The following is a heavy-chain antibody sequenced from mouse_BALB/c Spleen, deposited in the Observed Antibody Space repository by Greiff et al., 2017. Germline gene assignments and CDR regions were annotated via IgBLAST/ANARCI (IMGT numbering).Heavy chain of an antibody. CDR2: INPDSSTI. CDR1: GFDFSRYW. CDR3: ARQGAYGNHVAYAMDY. D-gene: IGHD2-1*01. J-gene: IGHJ4*01. Sequence: EVKLEESGGGLVQPGGSLKLSCAASGFDFSRYWMSWVRQAPGKGLEWIGEINPDSSTINYTPSLKDKFIISRDNAKNTLYLQMSKVRSEDTALYYCARQGAYGNHVAYAMDYWGQGTSVTVSS. V-gene: IGHV4-1*02.